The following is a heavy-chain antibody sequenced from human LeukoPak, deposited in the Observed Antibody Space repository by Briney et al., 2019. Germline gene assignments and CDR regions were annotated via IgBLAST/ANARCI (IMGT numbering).Heavy chain of an antibody. Sequence: PSETLSLTCTVSGGSISSYYWSWIRQPPGKGLEWIGYIYYSGSTNYNPSLKSQVTISVDTSKNQFSLKLSSVTAADTAVYYCARGERKYSYGQEVNWFDPWGQGTLVTVSS. D-gene: IGHD5-18*01. V-gene: IGHV4-59*01. CDR2: IYYSGST. CDR1: GGSISSYY. CDR3: ARGERKYSYGQEVNWFDP. J-gene: IGHJ5*02.